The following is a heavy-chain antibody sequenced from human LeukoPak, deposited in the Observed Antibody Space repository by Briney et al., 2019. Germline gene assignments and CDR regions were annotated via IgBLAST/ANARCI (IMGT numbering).Heavy chain of an antibody. Sequence: SVKVSCKASGGTFSSYAISWVRQAPGQGLEWMGRIIPIFGIANYAQKFQGRVTITADKSTSTAYMELSSLRSEDTAVYYCASLGPHYDPWGMDVWGQGTTVTVSS. CDR2: IIPIFGIA. D-gene: IGHD3-3*01. CDR3: ASLGPHYDPWGMDV. J-gene: IGHJ6*02. V-gene: IGHV1-69*04. CDR1: GGTFSSYA.